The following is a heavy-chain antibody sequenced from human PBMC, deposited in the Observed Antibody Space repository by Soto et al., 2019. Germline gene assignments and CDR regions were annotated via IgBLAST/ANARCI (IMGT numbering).Heavy chain of an antibody. CDR2: ISYDGSNK. J-gene: IGHJ6*02. V-gene: IGHV3-30-3*01. CDR3: ARVTGDDFWSGYYSGDGMDV. D-gene: IGHD3-3*01. CDR1: GFTFSSYA. Sequence: QVQLVESGGGVGQPGRSLRLSCAASGFTFSSYAMHWVRQAPGKGLEWVAVISYDGSNKYYADSVKGRFTISRDNSKNTLYLEMNSLRAEDTAVYYCARVTGDDFWSGYYSGDGMDVWGQGTTVTVSS.